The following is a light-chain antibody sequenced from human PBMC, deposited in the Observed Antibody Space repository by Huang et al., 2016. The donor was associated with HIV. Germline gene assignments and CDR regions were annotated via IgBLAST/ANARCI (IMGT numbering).Light chain of an antibody. J-gene: IGKJ4*01. V-gene: IGKV1-9*01. Sequence: IQLAQSPSSLSASVGDRVTITCRASQGINNYLAWYQQKPGEAPKLLIYAASTLQSGVPSRFSGSGSGTDYTLTISSLQPEDFATYYFLQLNSYPLGFGGGTKVEIK. CDR1: QGINNY. CDR3: LQLNSYPLG. CDR2: AAS.